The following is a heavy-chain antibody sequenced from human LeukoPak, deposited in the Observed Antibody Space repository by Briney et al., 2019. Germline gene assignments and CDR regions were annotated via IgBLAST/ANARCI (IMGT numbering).Heavy chain of an antibody. CDR2: ISAYNGNT. J-gene: IGHJ6*03. CDR1: VYTFTSYG. Sequence: GASVKVSFKCSVYTFTSYGISWVRQAPGQGLEWMGWISAYNGNTNYAQKLQGRVTMTTDTSTSTAYMELRSLRSDDTAVYYCARDAGSSDMGGYMDVWGKGTTVTVSS. V-gene: IGHV1-18*01. D-gene: IGHD6-6*01. CDR3: ARDAGSSDMGGYMDV.